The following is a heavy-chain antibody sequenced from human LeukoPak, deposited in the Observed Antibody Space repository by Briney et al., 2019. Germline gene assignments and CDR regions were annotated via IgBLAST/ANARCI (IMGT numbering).Heavy chain of an antibody. CDR3: TKASGYSSGAVDY. J-gene: IGHJ4*02. V-gene: IGHV3-9*03. D-gene: IGHD5-18*01. CDR2: ISWNSGSI. CDR1: GFPFDDYG. Sequence: GRSLRLSCAASGFPFDDYGMHWVRQAPGKGLAWVSGISWNSGSIGYADSVKGRFTISRDHAKGTLYLQMTSLRAADMALYYCTKASGYSSGAVDYWGQGTLVTVSS.